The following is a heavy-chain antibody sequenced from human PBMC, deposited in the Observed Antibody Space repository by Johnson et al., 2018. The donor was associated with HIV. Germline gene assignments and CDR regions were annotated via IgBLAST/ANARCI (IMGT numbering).Heavy chain of an antibody. CDR3: AKDIEGSSWWTPHDPDDAFDI. D-gene: IGHD6-13*01. Sequence: QVLLVESGGGLVQPGGSLRLSCAASGFTFDEYGLSWVRQVPGKGLEWVAVISYDGSNKYYADSVKGRFTISRDNSKNTLYLQMNSLRAEDTAVYYCAKDIEGSSWWTPHDPDDAFDIWGQGTMVTVSS. V-gene: IGHV3-30*18. CDR2: ISYDGSNK. CDR1: GFTFDEYG. J-gene: IGHJ3*02.